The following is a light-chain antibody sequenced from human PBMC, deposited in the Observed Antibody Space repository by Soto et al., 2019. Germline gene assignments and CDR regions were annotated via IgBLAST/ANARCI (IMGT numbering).Light chain of an antibody. J-gene: IGKJ4*01. CDR3: QQYESYSPLT. CDR2: RAS. Sequence: MTQSPATLSVSPGERATLSCRASQSVSSNLAWYQQKPGKAPKLLIYRASGLESGVPSRFSGSGSGTDFTLTISSLQPDDFATYFCQQYESYSPLTFGGGTKVDIK. V-gene: IGKV1-5*03. CDR1: QSVSSN.